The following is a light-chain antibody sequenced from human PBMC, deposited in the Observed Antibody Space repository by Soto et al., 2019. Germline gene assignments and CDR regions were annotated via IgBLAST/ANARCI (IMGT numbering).Light chain of an antibody. CDR2: WAS. CDR3: QQYYSTPLT. V-gene: IGKV4-1*01. J-gene: IGKJ4*01. Sequence: DIVMTQSPDSLAVSLGERATINXXSSXSVLYRSNNNNYLAWYQQKPGQPPKXXIYWASTRESGVPDRFSGSGSGTDFTLTISSLQAEDVAVYFCQQYYSTPLTFGGGTKVDIK. CDR1: XSVLYRSNNNNY.